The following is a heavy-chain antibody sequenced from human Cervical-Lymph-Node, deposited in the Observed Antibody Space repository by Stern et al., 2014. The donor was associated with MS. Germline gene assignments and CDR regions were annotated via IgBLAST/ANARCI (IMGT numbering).Heavy chain of an antibody. CDR1: GYTFTSYY. CDR3: AREVAGHRLGMMDV. V-gene: IGHV1-46*01. Sequence: VQLVQYGAEVKKPGASVKVSCKASGYTFTSYYMHWVRQAPGHGLEWMGIINPSGGSTSYAQKFQGRVTMTRDTSTSTIYMELRSLRSEDTAVYYCAREVAGHRLGMMDVWGQGTTVTVSS. J-gene: IGHJ6*02. CDR2: INPSGGST. D-gene: IGHD6-19*01.